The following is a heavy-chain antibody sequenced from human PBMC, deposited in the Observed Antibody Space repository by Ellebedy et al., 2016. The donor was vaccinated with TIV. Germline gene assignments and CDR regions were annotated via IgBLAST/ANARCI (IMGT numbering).Heavy chain of an antibody. D-gene: IGHD1-1*01. CDR1: GFTFSSYP. J-gene: IGHJ4*02. CDR2: IDGSSISI. CDR3: VRGQQVARD. Sequence: GESLKISCAASGFTFSSYPMCWVRRAPGKGLEWVSTIDGSSISIYYVDSVKGRFTISRDNSKNTLYLQMNNLRAEDTAVYYCVRGQQVARDWGQGTLVTVSS. V-gene: IGHV3-23*05.